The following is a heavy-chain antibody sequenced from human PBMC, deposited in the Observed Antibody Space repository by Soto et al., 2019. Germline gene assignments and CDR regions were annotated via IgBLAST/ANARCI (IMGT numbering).Heavy chain of an antibody. V-gene: IGHV3-33*01. CDR1: GFTFSSYG. Sequence: QVQLVESGGGVVQPGRSLRLSCAASGFTFSSYGMHWVRQAPGKGLEWVAVIWYDGSNKYYADSVKGRFTISRDNSKNTLYLQMNSLRDEDTAVYYCARDRDGYNSFDYWGQGTLVTVSS. J-gene: IGHJ4*02. CDR3: ARDRDGYNSFDY. D-gene: IGHD5-12*01. CDR2: IWYDGSNK.